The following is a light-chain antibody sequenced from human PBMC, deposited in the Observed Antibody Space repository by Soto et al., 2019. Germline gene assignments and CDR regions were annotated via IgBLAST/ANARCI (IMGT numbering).Light chain of an antibody. CDR2: XXX. CDR1: QSVNSN. Sequence: EIVMTQSPATLSVSPGERATLSCRASQSVNSNLAWYQQKPGKAXXTIMXXXXXXATGIPHRFGGSGSATEFTLTISSLQSEDFAVYYCQQYSEWPQTFGQGTTVDIK. V-gene: IGKV3-15*01. J-gene: IGKJ1*01. CDR3: QQYSEWPQT.